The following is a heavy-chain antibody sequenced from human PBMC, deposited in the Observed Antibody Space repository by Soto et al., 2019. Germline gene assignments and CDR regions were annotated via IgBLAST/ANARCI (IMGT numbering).Heavy chain of an antibody. Sequence: QVQLVQSGAEVKKPGASVNVSCMASGYTFTSYYIHWVRQAPGQGLEWMGVINPGGGSTNYAQKFKGRLTMTRDTSTSTVYMELSSLRSEDTAVYYCARPTVVGATVRYFFDYWGQGTLVTVSS. CDR1: GYTFTSYY. CDR2: INPGGGST. CDR3: ARPTVVGATVRYFFDY. J-gene: IGHJ4*01. D-gene: IGHD1-26*01. V-gene: IGHV1-46*01.